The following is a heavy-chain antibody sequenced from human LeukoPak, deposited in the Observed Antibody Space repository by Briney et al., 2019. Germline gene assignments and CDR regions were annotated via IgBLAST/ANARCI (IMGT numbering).Heavy chain of an antibody. CDR2: INSDGRST. CDR3: VRGADTGYSSDS. Sequence: PGGSLRLSYVASGFTFSRYWMHWVRQAPGKGLVWVSRINSDGRSTNYADSVKGRFSISRDNAENTLYLQMNSLRVEDTAVYYCVRGADTGYSSDSWGQGTLVTVSS. J-gene: IGHJ4*02. CDR1: GFTFSRYW. V-gene: IGHV3-74*01. D-gene: IGHD3-9*01.